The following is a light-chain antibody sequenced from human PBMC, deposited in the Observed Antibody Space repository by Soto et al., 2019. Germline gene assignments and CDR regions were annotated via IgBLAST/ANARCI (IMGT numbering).Light chain of an antibody. CDR3: QQYSHRPPI. CDR1: QSINSN. J-gene: IGKJ4*01. V-gene: IGKV3-15*01. Sequence: EIVMTQSPATLSASPGESATLSCRASQSINSNLAWYQQKPGQAPRLLIYGASTRATGVPARFSGSGSGTEFTLTISSLRSEDFAVYYCQQYSHRPPIFGGGTKVEIK. CDR2: GAS.